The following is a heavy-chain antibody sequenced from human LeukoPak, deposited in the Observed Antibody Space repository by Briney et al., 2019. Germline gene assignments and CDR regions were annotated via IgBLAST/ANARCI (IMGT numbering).Heavy chain of an antibody. J-gene: IGHJ2*01. CDR1: GFTFSSYW. Sequence: PGGSLRLSCAASGFTFSSYWMNWVCQAPGKGLEWVANIKQDGSEKYYVDSVKGRFTISRDNAKNSLYLQMNSLRGEDTAVYYCARDYLVRGVIPTIDLWGRGNLVTVSS. CDR3: ARDYLVRGVIPTIDL. CDR2: IKQDGSEK. D-gene: IGHD3-10*01. V-gene: IGHV3-7*01.